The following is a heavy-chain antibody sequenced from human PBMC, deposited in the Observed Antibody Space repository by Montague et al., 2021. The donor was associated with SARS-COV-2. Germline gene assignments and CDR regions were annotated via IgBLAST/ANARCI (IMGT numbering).Heavy chain of an antibody. V-gene: IGHV4-59*12. D-gene: IGHD3-3*01. CDR2: IYYSGTT. CDR3: ARVVRYYDFCSGYNEYYYYGMDV. Sequence: SETLSLTCTVSGASISSYFWSWIRQPPGKGLEWIGSIYYSGTTNYSPSLKSRVTISVDTSKNQFSLKLSSVTAADTAVYYCARVVRYYDFCSGYNEYYYYGMDVWGQGTTVTVSS. CDR1: GASISSYF. J-gene: IGHJ6*02.